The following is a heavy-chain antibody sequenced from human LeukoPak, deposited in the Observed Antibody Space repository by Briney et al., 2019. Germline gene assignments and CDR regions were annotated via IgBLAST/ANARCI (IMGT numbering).Heavy chain of an antibody. CDR3: ASIRPAMAPKKAFDI. D-gene: IGHD5-18*01. CDR2: IIPILGIA. V-gene: IGHV1-69*04. Sequence: GASVKVSCKASGGTFSSYAISWVRQAPGQGLEWMGRIIPILGIANYAQKFQGRVTITADKSTSTAYMELSSLRSEDTAVYYCASIRPAMAPKKAFDIWGQGTMVTVSS. J-gene: IGHJ3*02. CDR1: GGTFSSYA.